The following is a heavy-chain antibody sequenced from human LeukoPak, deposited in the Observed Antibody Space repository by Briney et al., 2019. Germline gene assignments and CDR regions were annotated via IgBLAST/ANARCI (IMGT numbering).Heavy chain of an antibody. CDR3: ARDNSFSGSPPMGT. V-gene: IGHV1-69*04. CDR1: GGTFSSYA. Sequence: SVKVSCKASGGTFSSYAISWVRQAPGQGLEWMGRIIPILGIANYAQKFQGRVTITADKSTSTAYMELSSLRSEDTAVYYCARDNSFSGSPPMGTWGQGTLVTVSS. J-gene: IGHJ5*02. CDR2: IIPILGIA. D-gene: IGHD1-26*01.